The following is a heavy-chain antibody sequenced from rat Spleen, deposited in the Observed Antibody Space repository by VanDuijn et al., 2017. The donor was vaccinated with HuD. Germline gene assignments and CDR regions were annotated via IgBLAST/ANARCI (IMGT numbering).Heavy chain of an antibody. D-gene: IGHD1-2*01. Sequence: EVQLVESGGGLVQPGRSLKLSCAASGFSFSSFVMAWVRQAPKKGLEWVASITSGGSNTYYLDSVKGRFTISRDNVKSTLYLQMDSLRSEDTATYYCARQQLYRYYFDYWGQGVMVTVSS. CDR3: ARQQLYRYYFDY. CDR2: ITSGGSNT. J-gene: IGHJ2*01. CDR1: GFSFSSFV. V-gene: IGHV5-25*01.